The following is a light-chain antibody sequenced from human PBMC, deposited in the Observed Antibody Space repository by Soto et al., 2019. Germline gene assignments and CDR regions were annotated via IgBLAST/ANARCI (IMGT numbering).Light chain of an antibody. V-gene: IGKV1-39*01. CDR1: QTISSY. CDR2: AAS. CDR3: QQSYSSPPT. J-gene: IGKJ1*01. Sequence: IQMTQSPSSLSASVGDRVTITCRASQTISSYLNWYQQKPGKAPKLLIYAASSLQSGVPSRFSGSGSGTDFTLTIISLQPEDFATYYCQQSYSSPPTFGQGTKVDIK.